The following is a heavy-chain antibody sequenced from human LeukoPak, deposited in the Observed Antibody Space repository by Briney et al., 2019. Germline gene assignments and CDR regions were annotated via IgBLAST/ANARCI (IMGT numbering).Heavy chain of an antibody. Sequence: PGGSLRLSCAASGFTFDDYAMHWVRQAPGKGLEGVALISWEGQTTYYADSVRGRFTISRDNSKNSLYLQMNSLRTEDTAFYYCTRDTDYGSATNYFDSWGQGTLVSVSS. J-gene: IGHJ4*02. D-gene: IGHD3-10*01. CDR2: ISWEGQTT. CDR1: GFTFDDYA. V-gene: IGHV3-43*01. CDR3: TRDTDYGSATNYFDS.